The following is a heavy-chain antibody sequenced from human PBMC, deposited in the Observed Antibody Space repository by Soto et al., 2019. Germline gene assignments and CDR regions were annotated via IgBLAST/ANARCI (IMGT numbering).Heavy chain of an antibody. J-gene: IGHJ4*02. CDR2: INPSGGGT. Sequence: GASVKVSCKASGYTFTSYYMHWVRQAPGQGLEWMGIINPSGGGTSYAQKFQARVTMTRDTSTSTVYMELSSLTSDDTAVYYCARDSTLDYWGQGTRVSVSS. CDR3: ARDSTLDY. V-gene: IGHV1-46*01. CDR1: GYTFTSYY.